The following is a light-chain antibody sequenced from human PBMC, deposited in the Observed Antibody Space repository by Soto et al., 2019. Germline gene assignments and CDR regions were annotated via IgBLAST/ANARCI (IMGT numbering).Light chain of an antibody. CDR1: QDISNY. Sequence: DIQMTQSPSSLSASVGDRVTITCQASQDISNYLNWYQQKPGKAPKLLIYDASNLETGVPSRFSCSGSGTDFTFTISSLQTEDIETYYCQQYDNLPFTCGPGTKVDIK. V-gene: IGKV1-33*01. CDR3: QQYDNLPFT. J-gene: IGKJ3*01. CDR2: DAS.